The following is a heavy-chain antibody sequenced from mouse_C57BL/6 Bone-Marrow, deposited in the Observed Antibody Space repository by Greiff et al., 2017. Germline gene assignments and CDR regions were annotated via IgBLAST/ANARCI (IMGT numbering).Heavy chain of an antibody. CDR1: GYSFTGYY. V-gene: IGHV1-43*01. CDR2: INPSTGGT. CDR3: AMRYDGYYVGY. D-gene: IGHD2-3*01. J-gene: IGHJ2*01. Sequence: VQLQQSGPELVKPGASVKISCKASGYSFTGYYMHWVKQSSEKSLEWIGEINPSTGGTSYNQKFKGKATLTVDKSSSTAYMQLKSLTSEDSAVYYCAMRYDGYYVGYWGQGTTLTVSS.